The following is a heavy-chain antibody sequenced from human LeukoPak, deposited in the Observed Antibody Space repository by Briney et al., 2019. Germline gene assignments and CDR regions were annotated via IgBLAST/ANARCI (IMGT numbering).Heavy chain of an antibody. D-gene: IGHD6-13*01. Sequence: KSSETLSLTCAVYGGSFSGYYWSWIRQPPGKGLEWIGEINHSGSTNYNPSLKSRVTISVDTSKNQFSLKLSSVTAADTAVYYCARGLRKYSSSWYYYYYGMDVWGQGTTVTVSS. CDR2: INHSGST. CDR1: GGSFSGYY. CDR3: ARGLRKYSSSWYYYYYGMDV. J-gene: IGHJ6*02. V-gene: IGHV4-34*01.